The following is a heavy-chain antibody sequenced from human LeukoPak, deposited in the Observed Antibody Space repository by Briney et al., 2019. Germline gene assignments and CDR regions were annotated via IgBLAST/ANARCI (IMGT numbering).Heavy chain of an antibody. D-gene: IGHD2-2*01. CDR3: ARVFHCSSTSCYDYFDY. CDR1: GGSFSGYY. V-gene: IGHV4-34*01. Sequence: PSETLSLTCAVYGGSFSGYYWSWIRQPPGKGLEWIGEINHSGSTNYNPSLKSRVTISVDTSKNQFSLKLSSATAADTAVYYCARVFHCSSTSCYDYFDYWGQGTLVTVSS. J-gene: IGHJ4*02. CDR2: INHSGST.